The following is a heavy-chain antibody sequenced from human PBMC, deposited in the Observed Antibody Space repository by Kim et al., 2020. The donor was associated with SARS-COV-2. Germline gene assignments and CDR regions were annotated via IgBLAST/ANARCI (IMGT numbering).Heavy chain of an antibody. J-gene: IGHJ4*02. CDR2: EK. V-gene: IGHV3-7*03. Sequence: EKYYVDSVKGRFTISRDNAKNSLYLQMNSLRAEDTAVYYCAREGQLGFDYWGQGTLVTVSS. D-gene: IGHD6-13*01. CDR3: AREGQLGFDY.